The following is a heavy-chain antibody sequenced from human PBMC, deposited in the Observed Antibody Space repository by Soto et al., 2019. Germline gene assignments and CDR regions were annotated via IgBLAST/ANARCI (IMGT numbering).Heavy chain of an antibody. CDR3: ARFRGNYYYYYGMDV. V-gene: IGHV1-18*01. D-gene: IGHD4-4*01. CDR2: ISAYNGNT. Sequence: ASVKVSCKASGYTFTSYGISWVRQAPGQGLEWMGWISAYNGNTNYAQKLQGRVTMTTDTSTSTAYMELRSLRSDDTAVYYCARFRGNYYYYYGMDVWGQGTTVTVSS. CDR1: GYTFTSYG. J-gene: IGHJ6*02.